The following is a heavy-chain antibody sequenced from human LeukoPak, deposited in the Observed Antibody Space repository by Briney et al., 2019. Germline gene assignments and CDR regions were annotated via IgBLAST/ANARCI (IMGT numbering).Heavy chain of an antibody. Sequence: ASVKVSCKASGYTFTSYGISWVRQAPGQVLEWMGWISAYNGNTNYAQKLQGRVTMNTDTSTSTAYMQLRSLRADHTAVYYCPRYIAAAGTARYHFDHSGQGTLATVSS. CDR1: GYTFTSYG. J-gene: IGHJ4*02. CDR3: PRYIAAAGTARYHFDH. CDR2: ISAYNGNT. V-gene: IGHV1-18*04. D-gene: IGHD6-13*01.